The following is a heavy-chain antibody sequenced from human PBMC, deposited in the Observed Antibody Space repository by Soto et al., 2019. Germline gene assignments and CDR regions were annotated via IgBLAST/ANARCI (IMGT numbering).Heavy chain of an antibody. V-gene: IGHV3-11*01. D-gene: IGHD3-10*01. CDR1: GFRFSDYY. Sequence: GGSLRLSCAAPGFRFSDYYMTWIRQAPGKGLEWVSKISGSGTTIYYADSVKGRFTVSRDNAKNSLYLQMNSLRAEDTAVYYCASDPYYYASGFWGQGTLVTVSS. J-gene: IGHJ4*02. CDR3: ASDPYYYASGF. CDR2: ISGSGTTI.